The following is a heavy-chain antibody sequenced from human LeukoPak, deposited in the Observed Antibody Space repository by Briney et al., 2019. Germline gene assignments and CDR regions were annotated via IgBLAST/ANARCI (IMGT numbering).Heavy chain of an antibody. D-gene: IGHD3-10*01. CDR3: ARLQEDYYGSGSKSYFDY. V-gene: IGHV4-59*08. J-gene: IGHJ4*02. Sequence: PSETLSLTCTVSGGSISSYYWSWIRQPPGKGLEWIGYIYYSGSTNYNPSLKSRVTISVDTSKNQFSLKLSSVTAADTAVYYCARLQEDYYGSGSKSYFDYWGQGTLVTVSS. CDR2: IYYSGST. CDR1: GGSISSYY.